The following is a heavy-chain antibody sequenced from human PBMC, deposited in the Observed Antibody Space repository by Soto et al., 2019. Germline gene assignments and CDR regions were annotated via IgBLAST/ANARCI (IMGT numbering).Heavy chain of an antibody. CDR2: IYYSGST. Sequence: PQKFPLTYSVSAGIPSRGRYYWGWIRQHPGKGLEWIGYIYYSGSTYYNPSLKSRVTISVDTSKNQFSLKLSSVTAADTAVYYCAREKRYTTEIDYWGQGTLVT. D-gene: IGHD3-9*01. CDR3: AREKRYTTEIDY. V-gene: IGHV4-31*03. J-gene: IGHJ4*02. CDR1: AGIPSRGRYY.